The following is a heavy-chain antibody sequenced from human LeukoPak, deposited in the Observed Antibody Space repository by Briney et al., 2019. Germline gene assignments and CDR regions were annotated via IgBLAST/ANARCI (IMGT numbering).Heavy chain of an antibody. CDR3: ARRGWLGYCSSTSCPRWFDP. D-gene: IGHD2-2*01. J-gene: IGHJ5*02. Sequence: GGSLRLSCAASGFTFSSYEMNWVRQAPGKGLEWVSYISSSGSTIYYADSVKGRFTISRDNAKNSLYLQMNSLRAEDTAVYYCARRGWLGYCSSTSCPRWFDPWGQGTLVTVFS. CDR2: ISSSGSTI. CDR1: GFTFSSYE. V-gene: IGHV3-48*03.